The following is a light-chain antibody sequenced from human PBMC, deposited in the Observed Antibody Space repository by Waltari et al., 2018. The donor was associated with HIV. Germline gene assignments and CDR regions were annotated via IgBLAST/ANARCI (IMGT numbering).Light chain of an antibody. J-gene: IGLJ3*02. Sequence: QSVLTQSPSASGTPGQRVTISCSGSSSNIGSNYVYWYQQLPGTAPKLLIYGSNQRPPRVPARFSSSKSGTSASLAISGLRSEDEADYYCAAWDDSLSGRVFGGGTKLTVL. CDR1: SSNIGSNY. CDR2: GSN. CDR3: AAWDDSLSGRV. V-gene: IGLV1-47*01.